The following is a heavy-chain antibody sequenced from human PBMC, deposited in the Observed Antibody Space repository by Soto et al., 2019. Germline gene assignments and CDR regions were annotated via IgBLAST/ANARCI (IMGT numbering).Heavy chain of an antibody. D-gene: IGHD2-2*02. CDR2: IRSGAYGGTT. CDR1: GFTFGDYA. Sequence: GGSLRLSCTASGFTFGDYAMSWVRQAPGKGLEWVGFIRSGAYGGTTEYAVSVKGRFTISRDDFKSVAYLQMNSLKTEDTAVYFCTRVIVVAILYYFEYWGQGSLVTVSS. CDR3: TRVIVVAILYYFEY. J-gene: IGHJ4*02. V-gene: IGHV3-49*04.